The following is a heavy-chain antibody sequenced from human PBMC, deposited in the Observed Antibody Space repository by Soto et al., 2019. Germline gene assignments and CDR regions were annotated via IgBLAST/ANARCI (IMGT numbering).Heavy chain of an antibody. V-gene: IGHV3-23*01. CDR3: AKCMTTVTTFPFDI. Sequence: EVPLLESGGGLVQPGGSLRLSCAASGFTFSSYAMSWVRQAPGKGLEWVSAISGSGVGTYYADSVKGRFTISRDNSKNTLYLQMNSLRAEAPAVYYCAKCMTTVTTFPFDIWGQGTMVSVSS. CDR1: GFTFSSYA. J-gene: IGHJ3*02. CDR2: ISGSGVGT. D-gene: IGHD4-17*01.